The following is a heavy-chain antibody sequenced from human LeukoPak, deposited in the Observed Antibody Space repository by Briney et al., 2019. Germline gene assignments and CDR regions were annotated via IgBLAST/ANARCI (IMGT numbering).Heavy chain of an antibody. CDR1: GGSISSGGYS. V-gene: IGHV4-30-2*01. D-gene: IGHD6-19*01. CDR2: IYLSGST. CDR3: ASGGSSGWSGDFDY. Sequence: SETLSLTCAVSGGSISSGGYSWSWIRQPPGKGLEWIGYIYLSGSTYYNPSLKSRVTISVDRSKNQFSLKLSSVTAADTAVYYCASGGSSGWSGDFDYWGQGTLVTVSS. J-gene: IGHJ4*02.